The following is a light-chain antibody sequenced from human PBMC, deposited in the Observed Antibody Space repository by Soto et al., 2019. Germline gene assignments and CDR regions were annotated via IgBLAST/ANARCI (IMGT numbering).Light chain of an antibody. CDR2: KVS. V-gene: IGKV2-24*01. J-gene: IGKJ2*02. Sequence: DVVLTQSPLSSPVTLGQPASISCRSSQSLVHSDGNTYLSWLQQRPGQPPRLLIYKVSNRFSRVTDRFSGSGAETDFTLKISRVEAEDVGVYYCMQASQFPPWTFGQGTKLEIK. CDR3: MQASQFPPWT. CDR1: QSLVHSDGNTY.